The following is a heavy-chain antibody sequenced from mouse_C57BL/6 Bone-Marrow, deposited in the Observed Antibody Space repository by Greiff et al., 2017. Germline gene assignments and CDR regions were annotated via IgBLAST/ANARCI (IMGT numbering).Heavy chain of an antibody. CDR3: AMASFFITTVDGYFDV. V-gene: IGHV1-74*01. Sequence: QVQLQQPGAELVKPGASVKVSCKASGYTFTSYWMHWVKQRPGQGLEWIGRIHPSDSDTNYNQKFKGKATLTVDKSSSTAYMQLSSLTSEDSAVYYCAMASFFITTVDGYFDVWGTGTTVTVSS. D-gene: IGHD1-1*01. CDR1: GYTFTSYW. J-gene: IGHJ1*03. CDR2: IHPSDSDT.